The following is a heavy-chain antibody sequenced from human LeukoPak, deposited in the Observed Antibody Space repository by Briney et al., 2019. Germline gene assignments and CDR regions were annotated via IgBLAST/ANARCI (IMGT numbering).Heavy chain of an antibody. CDR1: GGSFSVYY. V-gene: IGHV4-34*01. J-gene: IGHJ4*02. CDR3: ARGGEVTTVTSEYDY. CDR2: INHSGST. D-gene: IGHD4-17*01. Sequence: SETLSLTCAVYGGSFSVYYWSWIRQPPGKGLEWIGEINHSGSTNYNPSLKSRVTTSIDTSKNQFSLKLSSVTAADTAVYYCARGGEVTTVTSEYDYWGQGILVTVSS.